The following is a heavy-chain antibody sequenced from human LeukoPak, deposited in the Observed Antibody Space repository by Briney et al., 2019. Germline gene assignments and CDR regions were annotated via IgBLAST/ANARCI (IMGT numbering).Heavy chain of an antibody. Sequence: SETLSLTCAVYGGSFSGYYWSWIRQPPGKGLEWIGEINHSRSTNYNPSLKSRVTISVDTSKNQFSLKLSSVTAADTAVYYCARAERSSRITMIVVVNRGNAFDIWGQGTMVTVSS. V-gene: IGHV4-34*01. CDR2: INHSRST. CDR3: ARAERSSRITMIVVVNRGNAFDI. CDR1: GGSFSGYY. J-gene: IGHJ3*02. D-gene: IGHD3-22*01.